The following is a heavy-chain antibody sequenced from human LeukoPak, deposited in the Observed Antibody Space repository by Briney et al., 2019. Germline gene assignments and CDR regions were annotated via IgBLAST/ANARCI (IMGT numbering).Heavy chain of an antibody. CDR2: ISANGDTT. J-gene: IGHJ4*02. CDR1: GFTFSNYA. CDR3: VKDFWPARDGGGYYSPFEY. V-gene: IGHV3-23*01. Sequence: SGGSLRLSCAASGFTFSNYAMNWARQAPGEGLEWVSGISANGDTTYYVDSVRGRFTISRDNSKNSVFLQMNSLRDADTAVYYCVKDFWPARDGGGYYSPFEYWGEGTLVTVSS. D-gene: IGHD3-22*01.